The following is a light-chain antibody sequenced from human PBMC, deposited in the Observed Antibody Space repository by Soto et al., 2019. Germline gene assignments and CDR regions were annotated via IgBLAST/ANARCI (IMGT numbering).Light chain of an antibody. V-gene: IGKV3-15*01. Sequence: EIVMTPSPATLSVSPGETATLSCRASPSVSYNLAWYQQKPGQGPRLLIYGAFTRATGIPARFSGNGSGTDFTLTISGLQSEDFAVYYCQQYKNWPPPTFGGGTKVEIK. J-gene: IGKJ4*02. CDR3: QQYKNWPPPT. CDR1: PSVSYN. CDR2: GAF.